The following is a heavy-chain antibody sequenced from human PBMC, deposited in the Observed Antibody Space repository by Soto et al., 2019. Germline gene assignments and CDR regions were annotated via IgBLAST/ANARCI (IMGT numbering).Heavy chain of an antibody. CDR2: ISYDGSNK. V-gene: IGHV3-30-3*01. CDR3: ARGVRLSSGYYFDY. D-gene: IGHD3-22*01. Sequence: SGGSLRLSCAASGFTFNVYAMHWVRQAPGKGLEWVALISYDGSNKYYADSVKGRFTISRDNSKNTLSLQMNSLRAEDTAVYYCARGVRLSSGYYFDYWGQGTVVTVSS. J-gene: IGHJ4*02. CDR1: GFTFNVYA.